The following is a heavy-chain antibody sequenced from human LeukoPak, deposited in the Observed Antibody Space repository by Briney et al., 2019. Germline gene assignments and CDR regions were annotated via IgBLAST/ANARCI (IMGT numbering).Heavy chain of an antibody. CDR1: GYTLTVLS. CDR2: FDPEDGET. J-gene: IGHJ3*02. Sequence: GASVKVSCKVSGYTLTVLSMHWVRQAPGKGLEWMGGFDPEDGETIYAQKFQGRVTMTEDTSTDTAYMELSSLRSEDTAVYYCATPLLRSMGLPDDAFDIWGQGTMVTVSS. V-gene: IGHV1-24*01. CDR3: ATPLLRSMGLPDDAFDI. D-gene: IGHD2-15*01.